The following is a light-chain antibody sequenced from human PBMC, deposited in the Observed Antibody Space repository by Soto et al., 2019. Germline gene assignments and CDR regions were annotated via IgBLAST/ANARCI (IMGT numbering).Light chain of an antibody. CDR1: QSVSTS. V-gene: IGKV3-11*01. J-gene: IGKJ2*01. CDR3: QQRNYWPPYT. CDR2: DAS. Sequence: EVVLTQSPGTLSLSPGERATLSCRASQSVSTSLAWYQQKPGQAPRLLIYDASNRAPGIPARFSGSGSGKDFTLSISSLEPEDFAFYYCQQRNYWPPYTFDQGTKL.